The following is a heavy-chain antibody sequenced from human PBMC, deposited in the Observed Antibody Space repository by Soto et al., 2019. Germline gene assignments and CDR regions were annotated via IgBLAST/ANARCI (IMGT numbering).Heavy chain of an antibody. J-gene: IGHJ6*02. D-gene: IGHD3-22*01. CDR2: ISYDGSNK. CDR3: PREGDTMIVVEPYGMDV. V-gene: IGHV3-30-3*01. Sequence: LSLTCXVSGFTFSSYAMHWVRQAPGKGLEWVAVISYDGSNKYYADSVKGRFTISRDNSKNTLYLQMNSLRAEDTAVYYCPREGDTMIVVEPYGMDVWGQGTTVTVSS. CDR1: GFTFSSYA.